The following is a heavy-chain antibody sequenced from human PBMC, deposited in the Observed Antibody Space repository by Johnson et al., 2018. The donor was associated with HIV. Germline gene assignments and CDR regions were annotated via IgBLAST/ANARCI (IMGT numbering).Heavy chain of an antibody. CDR1: GFTFSSYA. V-gene: IGHV3-23*04. Sequence: MLLVESGGGLVQPGGSLRLSCAASGFTFSSYAMSWVRQAPGKGLEWVSAISGSGGSTYYADSVKGRFTISRDNSKNTLYLQMNSLRAEDTAVYYCAKAPYGSGIRPGAFDIWGQGTMVTVSS. CDR2: ISGSGGST. D-gene: IGHD3-10*01. CDR3: AKAPYGSGIRPGAFDI. J-gene: IGHJ3*02.